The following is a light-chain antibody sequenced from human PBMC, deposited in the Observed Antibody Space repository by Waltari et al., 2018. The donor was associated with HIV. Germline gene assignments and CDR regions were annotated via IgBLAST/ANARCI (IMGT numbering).Light chain of an antibody. V-gene: IGLV3-10*01. Sequence: SYELTHPPSVAVSPGQTARHTCTGDAVPNKSATWYQQKSGPAPVLVIYEDSKRPSGFPERFSGSSSGTTATLTISGAQVEDEADYYCYSTDNSGHHRVFGTGTKLTVL. J-gene: IGLJ2*01. CDR2: EDS. CDR1: AVPNKS. CDR3: YSTDNSGHHRV.